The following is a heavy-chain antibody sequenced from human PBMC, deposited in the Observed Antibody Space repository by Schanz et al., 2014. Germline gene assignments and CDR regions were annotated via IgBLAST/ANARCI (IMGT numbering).Heavy chain of an antibody. CDR3: ARQEGRGIAAAVPKLYYSGMDM. Sequence: SCAVSGFTVSSNHMSWVRQAPGKGLEWVSVIYSGIGAYYADSVKDRFTISRDNSKNTLYLQMNTLRAYDSAVYYCARQEGRGIAAAVPKLYYSGMDMWGPGTTDTVSS. V-gene: IGHV3-66*04. J-gene: IGHJ6*02. CDR1: GFTVSSNH. CDR2: IYSGIGA. D-gene: IGHD6-13*01.